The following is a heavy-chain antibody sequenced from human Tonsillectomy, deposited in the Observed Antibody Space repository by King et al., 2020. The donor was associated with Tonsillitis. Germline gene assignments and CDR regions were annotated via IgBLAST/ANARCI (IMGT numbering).Heavy chain of an antibody. Sequence: VQLVESGGGVVQPGRSLRLSCAASGFTFSGYGMHWVRQAPGKGLEWVAIIWYDGSNKYYEYSGKGRFTISRDNSKNTLYLQMNSLRAEDTAVYYCARVRENYFDYWGQGTLVTVSS. CDR3: ARVRENYFDY. V-gene: IGHV3-33*08. CDR1: GFTFSGYG. CDR2: IWYDGSNK. D-gene: IGHD5-24*01. J-gene: IGHJ4*02.